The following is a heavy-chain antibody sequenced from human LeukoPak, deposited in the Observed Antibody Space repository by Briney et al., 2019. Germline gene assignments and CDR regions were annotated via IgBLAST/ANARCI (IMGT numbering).Heavy chain of an antibody. CDR2: ISYDGSNK. CDR3: ARDWMGVYYFDY. D-gene: IGHD2-8*02. V-gene: IGHV3-30-3*01. Sequence: GGSLRPSCAASGFTFSSYAMHWVRQAPGKGLEWVAVISYDGSNKYYADSVKGRFTISRDNSKNTLYLQMNSLRAEDTAVYYCARDWMGVYYFDYWGQGTLVTVSS. CDR1: GFTFSSYA. J-gene: IGHJ4*02.